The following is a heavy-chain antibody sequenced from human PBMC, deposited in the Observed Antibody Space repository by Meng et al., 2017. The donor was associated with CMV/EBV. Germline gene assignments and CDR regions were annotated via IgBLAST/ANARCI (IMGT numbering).Heavy chain of an antibody. CDR2: INHSGST. J-gene: IGHJ5*02. V-gene: IGHV4-34*01. Sequence: SFSGYYWSWIRQPPGKGLEWIEEINHSGSTNYNPSLKGRVTISVDTSKNQFSLKLSSVTAADTAVYYCARGERNYDSSGYTTNWFDPWGQGTLVTVSS. D-gene: IGHD3-22*01. CDR1: SFSGYY. CDR3: ARGERNYDSSGYTTNWFDP.